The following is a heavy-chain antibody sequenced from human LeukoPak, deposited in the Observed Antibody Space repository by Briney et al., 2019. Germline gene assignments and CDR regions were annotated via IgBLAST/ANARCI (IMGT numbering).Heavy chain of an antibody. CDR3: ARLAYCGGDCYWVSYFDY. CDR2: IYHSGST. CDR1: GYSISSGYY. J-gene: IGHJ4*02. D-gene: IGHD2-21*01. V-gene: IGHV4-38-2*01. Sequence: PSETLSLTCAVSGYSISSGYYWGWIRQPPGKGLEWIGSIYHSGSTYYNPSLKSRVTISVDTSKHRFSLKLSSVTAADTAVYYCARLAYCGGDCYWVSYFDYWGQGTLVTVSS.